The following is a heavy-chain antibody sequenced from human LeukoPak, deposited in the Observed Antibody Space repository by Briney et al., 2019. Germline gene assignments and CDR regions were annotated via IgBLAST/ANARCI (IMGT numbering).Heavy chain of an antibody. Sequence: TSVKVSCKASGGTFSSSDISWVRQAPGQGLEWMGGIIPIFATSNYAQKFQGRVTITADESTSTVYMDLSSLRSEDTAVYYCARGGRGYCTGTSCYGQDAFDIWGQGTMVTVSS. V-gene: IGHV1-69*13. CDR3: ARGGRGYCTGTSCYGQDAFDI. J-gene: IGHJ3*02. D-gene: IGHD2-2*01. CDR1: GGTFSSSD. CDR2: IIPIFATS.